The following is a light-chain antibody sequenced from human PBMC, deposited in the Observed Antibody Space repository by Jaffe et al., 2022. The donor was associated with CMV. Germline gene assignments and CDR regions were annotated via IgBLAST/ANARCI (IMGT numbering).Light chain of an antibody. V-gene: IGKV3-11*01. CDR3: QQRSNWPLT. J-gene: IGKJ4*01. CDR2: DAS. CDR1: QGVTNY. Sequence: EIVLTQSPATLSLSPGERATLSCRASQGVTNYLAWYQQKPGQAPRLLIYDASNRATGIPARFRGSGSGTDFTLTISSLEPEDFAIYYCQQRSNWPLTFGGGTKVEIK.